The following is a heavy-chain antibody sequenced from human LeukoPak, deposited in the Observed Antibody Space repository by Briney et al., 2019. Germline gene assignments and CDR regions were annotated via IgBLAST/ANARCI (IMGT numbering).Heavy chain of an antibody. J-gene: IGHJ2*01. Sequence: GESLKISCKASGYSFTSSWIGWVRQMPGKGLEWMGTIYPDDSDIIYSPSFQGQVTISADKSISTAFLQWSSLKASDTAMFYCARLVGRVSVSGTVRYFDLWGRGTLVTVSS. CDR3: ARLVGRVSVSGTVRYFDL. CDR1: GYSFTSSW. CDR2: IYPDDSDI. D-gene: IGHD6-19*01. V-gene: IGHV5-51*01.